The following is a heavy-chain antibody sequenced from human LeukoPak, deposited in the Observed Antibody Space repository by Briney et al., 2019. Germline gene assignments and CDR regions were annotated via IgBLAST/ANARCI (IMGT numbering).Heavy chain of an antibody. CDR2: ISYDGSNK. J-gene: IGHJ4*02. CDR1: GFTFSSYA. V-gene: IGHV3-30*04. D-gene: IGHD5-12*01. CDR3: ARAYIVATRHFDY. Sequence: GRSLRLSCAASGFTFSSYAMHWVRQAPGKGLEWVAVISYDGSNKYYADSVKGRFTISRGNSKNTLYLQMNSLRAEDTAVYYCARAYIVATRHFDYWGQGTLVTVSS.